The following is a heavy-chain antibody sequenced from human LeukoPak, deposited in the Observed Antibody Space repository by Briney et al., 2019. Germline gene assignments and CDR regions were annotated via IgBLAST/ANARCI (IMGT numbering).Heavy chain of an antibody. V-gene: IGHV3-9*01. J-gene: IGHJ3*02. CDR1: GFTVTDNY. Sequence: GGSLRLSCAASGFTVTDNYMNWVRQSSGKGLEWVSGISWNSGSIGYADSVKGRFTISRDNAKNSLYLQMNSLRAEDTALYYCAKDLAAAGHDAFDIWGQGTMVTVSS. D-gene: IGHD6-13*01. CDR3: AKDLAAAGHDAFDI. CDR2: ISWNSGSI.